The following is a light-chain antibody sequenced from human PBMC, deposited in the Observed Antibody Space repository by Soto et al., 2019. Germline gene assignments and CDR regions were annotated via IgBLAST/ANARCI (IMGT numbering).Light chain of an antibody. V-gene: IGLV2-18*02. Sequence: QSVPTQPPSVSGSPGQSVTISCTGTSSDIGSYNRVSWYQQPPGTAPKLMIYEVSNRPSGVPDRFSGSKSGNTASLTISGLQPEDEADYYCNSYTSGNTYVFGTGTKVTVL. CDR3: NSYTSGNTYV. J-gene: IGLJ1*01. CDR1: SSDIGSYNR. CDR2: EVS.